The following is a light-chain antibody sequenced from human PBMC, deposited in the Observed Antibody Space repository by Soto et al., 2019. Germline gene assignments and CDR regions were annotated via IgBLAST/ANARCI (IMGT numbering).Light chain of an antibody. V-gene: IGKV4-1*01. CDR1: QSVLYSSNNKNY. Sequence: DIVMTQSPDSLDVSLGERATINCKSSQSVLYSSNNKNYLAWYQQKPGQPPKLLIYWASTRESGVPDRFSGSGSGTDFTLTISRLQAEDVAVYYCQQYYSTPYTFGQGTKLEIK. CDR3: QQYYSTPYT. J-gene: IGKJ2*01. CDR2: WAS.